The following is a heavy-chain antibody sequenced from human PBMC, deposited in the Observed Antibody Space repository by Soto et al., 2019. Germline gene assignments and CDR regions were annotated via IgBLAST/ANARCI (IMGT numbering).Heavy chain of an antibody. Sequence: QVQLQESGPGLVKPSGTLSLTCAVSGGSLSTDYWWSWVRQPPGKGLEWIGEIHHSGITNYIQSLKSRVTMSVDKSNNQVSLELTSVAAADTAVYYCARGFGGASYCGGDCYSHQNWFDPWGQGTLVTVSS. J-gene: IGHJ5*02. CDR1: GGSLSTDYW. D-gene: IGHD2-21*02. CDR2: IHHSGIT. CDR3: ARGFGGASYCGGDCYSHQNWFDP. V-gene: IGHV4-4*02.